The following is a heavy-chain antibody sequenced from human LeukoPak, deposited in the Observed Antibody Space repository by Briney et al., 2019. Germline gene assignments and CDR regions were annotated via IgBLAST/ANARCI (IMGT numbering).Heavy chain of an antibody. V-gene: IGHV3-48*01. D-gene: IGHD3-22*01. J-gene: IGHJ4*02. CDR1: GFTFSSYS. Sequence: GGSLRLFCAASGFTFSSYSMNWVRQAPGKGLEWVSHISSGSGTIYYADSVKGRFTISRDNAQNSLYLQMTSLRAEDTAVYYCARVYYYDSSGYSYYWGQGTLVTVSS. CDR3: ARVYYYDSSGYSYY. CDR2: ISSGSGTI.